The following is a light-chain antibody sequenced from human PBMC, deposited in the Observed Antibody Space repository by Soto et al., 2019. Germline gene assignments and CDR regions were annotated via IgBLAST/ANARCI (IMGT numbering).Light chain of an antibody. CDR2: GAS. Sequence: EIVLTQSPGTLSLSPGERATLSCRASQRVSSSYLAWYQQKPGQAPRLLIYGASSRATGIPDRFSGSGSGTDFTLTISRLEPDDFAVDFCQQYGSSPPFTFGQGTKVEI. CDR3: QQYGSSPPFT. CDR1: QRVSSSY. J-gene: IGKJ2*01. V-gene: IGKV3-20*01.